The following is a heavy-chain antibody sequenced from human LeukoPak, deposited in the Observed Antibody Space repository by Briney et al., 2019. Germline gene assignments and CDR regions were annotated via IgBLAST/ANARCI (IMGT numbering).Heavy chain of an antibody. CDR3: VRGTVPAAPGFDP. Sequence: PSETLSLTCAVSGGSISSGGYSWSWIRQPPGKGLEWIGYIYHSGSTYYNPSLKSRVTISVDRSKNQFSLKLSSVTAADTAVYYCVRGTVPAAPGFDPWGQGTLVTVSS. D-gene: IGHD2-2*01. J-gene: IGHJ5*02. V-gene: IGHV4-30-2*01. CDR1: GGSISSGGYS. CDR2: IYHSGST.